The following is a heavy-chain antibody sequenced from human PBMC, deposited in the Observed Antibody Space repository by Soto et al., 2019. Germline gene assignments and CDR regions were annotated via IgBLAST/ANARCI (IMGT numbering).Heavy chain of an antibody. V-gene: IGHV3-30-3*01. CDR1: GCTFSSYA. D-gene: IGHD3-3*01. CDR3: ASITSLAWLLRSYYYGMEV. Sequence: VGSLRLSCASSGCTFSSYAMHWVRQSPGKWLEWVAVISYDGSNKYYADSVKGRFTISRDNSKNTLYLQMNSLRAEDTAVYYCASITSLAWLLRSYYYGMEVWGQGTTVNVSS. J-gene: IGHJ6*01. CDR2: ISYDGSNK.